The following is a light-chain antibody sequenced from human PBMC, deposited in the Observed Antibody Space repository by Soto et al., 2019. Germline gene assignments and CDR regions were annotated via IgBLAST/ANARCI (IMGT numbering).Light chain of an antibody. V-gene: IGLV1-47*01. J-gene: IGLJ3*02. CDR1: RSNIGSAI. CDR2: MNN. CDR3: VAWDDNLSSRV. Sequence: QSVLTQPPSLSGTPGQTVTISCIGSRSNIGSAIVHWYQQIPGTAPKHLIYMNNQRPSGVPDRFYGSKSGTSASLVITGLRPEDEADYYCVAWDDNLSSRVFGGGTKVTVL.